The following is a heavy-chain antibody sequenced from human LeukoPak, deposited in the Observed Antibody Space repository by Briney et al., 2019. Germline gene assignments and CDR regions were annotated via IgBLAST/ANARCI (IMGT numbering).Heavy chain of an antibody. J-gene: IGHJ4*02. CDR1: GGSISSHY. CDR2: IYHTGST. D-gene: IGHD2-15*01. V-gene: IGHV4-59*11. Sequence: SETLSLTCTVSGGSISSHYWSWIRQPPGKGLEWIAYIYHTGSTNYNPSLKSRVTISVDTSKNQFSLKLSSVTAADTAVYYCARVGVFGFCTRDSCHSPLDHWGQGILVTVSS. CDR3: ARVGVFGFCTRDSCHSPLDH.